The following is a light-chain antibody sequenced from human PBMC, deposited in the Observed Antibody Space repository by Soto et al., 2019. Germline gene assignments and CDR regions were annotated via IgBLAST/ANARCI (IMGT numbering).Light chain of an antibody. CDR2: DAS. CDR3: QQYNIYSPG. Sequence: DIQMTQSPSTMSASVGDRVTITCRASQSISSWLAWYQQKPGKAPKLLIYDASSLESGVPSRFSGSVSGTEFTLTISSLQPDDFATYYCQQYNIYSPGFGPGTKVDIK. J-gene: IGKJ3*01. V-gene: IGKV1-5*01. CDR1: QSISSW.